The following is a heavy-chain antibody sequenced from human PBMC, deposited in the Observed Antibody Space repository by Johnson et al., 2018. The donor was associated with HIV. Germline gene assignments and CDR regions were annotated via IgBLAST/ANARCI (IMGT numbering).Heavy chain of an antibody. Sequence: VQLVESGGGVVQPGGSLRLSCAASGFTFSSYGMHWVRQAPGKGLEWVAFIRYDGSNKYYADSVKGRFTISRDNSKNTLYLQMNSLSAEDTAVYYCAKDRSLEWLYDAFDIWGQGTMVTVSS. D-gene: IGHD3-3*01. CDR3: AKDRSLEWLYDAFDI. J-gene: IGHJ3*02. V-gene: IGHV3-30*02. CDR1: GFTFSSYG. CDR2: IRYDGSNK.